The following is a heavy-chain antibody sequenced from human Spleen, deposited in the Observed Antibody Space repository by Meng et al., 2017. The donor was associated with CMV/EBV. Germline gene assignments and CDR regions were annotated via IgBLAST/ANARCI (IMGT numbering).Heavy chain of an antibody. J-gene: IGHJ4*02. D-gene: IGHD2-21*01. V-gene: IGHV1-46*01. Sequence: AHLAQSVAEGKEPEASWKFSCKASGHPFTGDYRHWVRQAHGPGLEWMGIINPSGGSTSYAQKFQDRVTMTRDTSTSTVYMELSSLRSEDTAVYYCARDLIVVVSGFDYWGQGTLVTVSS. CDR3: ARDLIVVVSGFDY. CDR1: GHPFTGDY. CDR2: INPSGGST.